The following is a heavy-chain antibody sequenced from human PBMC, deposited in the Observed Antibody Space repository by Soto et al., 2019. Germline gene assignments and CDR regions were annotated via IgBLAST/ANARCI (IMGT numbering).Heavy chain of an antibody. CDR2: IYTSGST. CDR1: GDSISSYY. D-gene: IGHD5-18*01. CDR3: ARVSRTAMVYYFDY. Sequence: SETLSLTCTVSGDSISSYYWSWIRQPAGKGLEWIGRIYTSGSTNYNPSLKSRVTMSVDTPKNHFSLKLSSVTAADTAVYYCARVSRTAMVYYFDYWGQGTLVTVSS. V-gene: IGHV4-4*07. J-gene: IGHJ4*02.